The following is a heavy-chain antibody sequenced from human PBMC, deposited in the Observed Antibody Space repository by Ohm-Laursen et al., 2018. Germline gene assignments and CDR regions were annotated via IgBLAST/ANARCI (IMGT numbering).Heavy chain of an antibody. D-gene: IGHD1/OR15-1a*01. V-gene: IGHV3-9*01. Sequence: RSLRLSCTASGFTFDDFAMHWVRQAPGEGLEWVSGINWNSGLIAYADSVRGRFFISRDNAKNSLHLQMNSLRGEDTALYYCVKDIREQPGAYYGLDVWGQGTTATVSS. CDR3: VKDIREQPGAYYGLDV. CDR2: INWNSGLI. J-gene: IGHJ6*02. CDR1: GFTFDDFA.